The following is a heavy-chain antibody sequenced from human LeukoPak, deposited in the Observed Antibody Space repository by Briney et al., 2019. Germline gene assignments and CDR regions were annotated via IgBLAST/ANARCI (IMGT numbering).Heavy chain of an antibody. Sequence: PGGSLRLSCAASGFTFDDYAMHWVRQAPGKGLEWVSGISWNSGSIGCADSVKGRFTISRDNAKNSLYLQMNSLRAEDTALYYCAKDMGRFGELLYLFDYWGQGTLVTVSS. D-gene: IGHD3-10*01. V-gene: IGHV3-9*01. CDR1: GFTFDDYA. J-gene: IGHJ4*02. CDR3: AKDMGRFGELLYLFDY. CDR2: ISWNSGSI.